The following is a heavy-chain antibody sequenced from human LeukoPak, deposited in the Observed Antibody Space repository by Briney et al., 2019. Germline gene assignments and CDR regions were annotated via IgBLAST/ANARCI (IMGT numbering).Heavy chain of an antibody. J-gene: IGHJ4*02. CDR3: ARGLRYSSPSDGLNY. V-gene: IGHV1-69*13. CDR2: IIPIFGTA. Sequence: SVKVSCKASGGTFSSYAISWVRQAPGQGLEWMGGIIPIFGTANYAQKFQGRVTITADESTSTAYMELSSLRSEDTAVYYCARGLRYSSPSDGLNYWGQGTLVTVSS. CDR1: GGTFSSYA. D-gene: IGHD6-13*01.